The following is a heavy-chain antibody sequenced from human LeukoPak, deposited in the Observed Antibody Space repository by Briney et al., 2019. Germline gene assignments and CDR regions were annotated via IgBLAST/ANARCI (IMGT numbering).Heavy chain of an antibody. D-gene: IGHD3-10*01. CDR3: ARDDNYYGSGSWTFDY. Sequence: GGSLRLSCAASGFTVSSNYMSWVRQAPGKGLEWVSSISSSSSYIYYADSVKGRFTISRDNAKNSLYLQMNSLKAEDTAVYYCARDDNYYGSGSWTFDYWGQGTLVTVSS. CDR1: GFTVSSNY. V-gene: IGHV3-21*01. J-gene: IGHJ4*02. CDR2: ISSSSSYI.